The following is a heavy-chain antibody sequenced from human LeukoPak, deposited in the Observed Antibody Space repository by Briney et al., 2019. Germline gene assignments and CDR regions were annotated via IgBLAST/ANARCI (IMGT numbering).Heavy chain of an antibody. J-gene: IGHJ4*02. CDR1: GYTFTGYY. CDR2: INPNSGGT. CDR3: ARGNTIAAKYYFDY. Sequence: ASVKVSCKASGYTFTGYYMHWVRQAPGQGLEWVGWINPNSGGTNYAQKFQGRVTMTRDTSISTAYMELSRLRSDDTAVYYCARGNTIAAKYYFDYWGQGTLVTVSS. D-gene: IGHD6-13*01. V-gene: IGHV1-2*02.